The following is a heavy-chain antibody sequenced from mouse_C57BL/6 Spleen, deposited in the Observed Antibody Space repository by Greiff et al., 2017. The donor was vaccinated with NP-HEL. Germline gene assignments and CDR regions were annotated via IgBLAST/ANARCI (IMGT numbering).Heavy chain of an antibody. Sequence: QVQLQQSGAELARPGASVKLSCKASGYTFTSYGISWVKQRTGQGLEWIGEISPRSGNTYYNEKFKGKATLTADKSSSTAYMELRSLTSEDSAVYFCARRGNYDAMDYWGQGTSVTVSS. CDR2: ISPRSGNT. V-gene: IGHV1-81*01. D-gene: IGHD2-1*01. CDR3: ARRGNYDAMDY. J-gene: IGHJ4*01. CDR1: GYTFTSYG.